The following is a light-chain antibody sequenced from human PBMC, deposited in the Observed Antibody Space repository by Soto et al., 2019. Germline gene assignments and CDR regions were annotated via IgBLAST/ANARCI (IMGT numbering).Light chain of an antibody. J-gene: IGKJ4*02. V-gene: IGKV3-11*01. CDR2: DVF. Sequence: EIVLTQSPATLSLSPGERATLYCRASQSVSSYLAWYQQKPGQGPRLLIYDVFNRATGIPARFSGSGSGTDFTLTISRLEPEDFAVYYCQQRDNWPTFGRGTKVEIK. CDR3: QQRDNWPT. CDR1: QSVSSY.